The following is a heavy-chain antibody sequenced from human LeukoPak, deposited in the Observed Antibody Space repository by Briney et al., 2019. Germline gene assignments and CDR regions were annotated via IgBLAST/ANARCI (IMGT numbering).Heavy chain of an antibody. CDR1: GFTFSSYS. V-gene: IGHV3-21*01. J-gene: IGHJ4*02. CDR3: ARGLAAAAPDY. Sequence: GGSLRLSCAASGFTFSSYSMNWVRQAPGKGLEWVSSISSSSSYIYYADSAKGRFTISRDNAKNSLYLQMNSLRAEDTAVYYCARGLAAAAPDYWGQGTLVTVSS. CDR2: ISSSSSYI. D-gene: IGHD6-13*01.